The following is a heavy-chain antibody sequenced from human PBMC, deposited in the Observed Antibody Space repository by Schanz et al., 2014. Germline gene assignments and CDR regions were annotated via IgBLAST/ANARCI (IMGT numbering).Heavy chain of an antibody. CDR1: GGTFSSDT. Sequence: QVHLVQSGAEVKKPGSSVKVSCKASGGTFSSDTFSWVRQAPGQGLEWMGRIVPIAGITNYAQRFQGRVTITADKSSDTAYMELTSLRSEDTAVYYCARAFGGYDPAGALDDWGQGTLGTVSS. V-gene: IGHV1-69*02. D-gene: IGHD5-12*01. J-gene: IGHJ4*02. CDR2: IVPIAGIT. CDR3: ARAFGGYDPAGALDD.